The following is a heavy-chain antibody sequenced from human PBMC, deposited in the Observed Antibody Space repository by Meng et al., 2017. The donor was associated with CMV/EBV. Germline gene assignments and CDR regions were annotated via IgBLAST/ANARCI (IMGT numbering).Heavy chain of an antibody. CDR3: VRYLPYGSGSHED. CDR1: GYTFTGYY. V-gene: IGHV1-69*10. Sequence: SVKVSCKASGYTFTGYYIHWVRQAPGQGLEWMGGTIPILSIANYAQKFQGRVTITADKSTSTAYMELSSLRSEDTAVYYCVRYLPYGSGSHEDWGQGTVVTVSS. D-gene: IGHD3-10*01. J-gene: IGHJ4*02. CDR2: TIPILSIA.